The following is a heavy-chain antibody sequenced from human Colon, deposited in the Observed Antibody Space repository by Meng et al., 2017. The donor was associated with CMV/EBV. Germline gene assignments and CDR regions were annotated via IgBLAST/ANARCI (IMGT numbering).Heavy chain of an antibody. J-gene: IGHJ4*02. D-gene: IGHD1-1*01. CDR3: GRDAGNWLLDH. Sequence: LVQSDTELKKPGASVTVSCKTSCYIFDNYGISWVRQAPGQGLEWMGFIRDADRFTDYAQIFRGRVTMTADRSTTTAYMEVRSLGSEDTAIYYCGRDAGNWLLDHWGQGTLVTVSS. CDR2: IRDADRFT. CDR1: CYIFDNYG. V-gene: IGHV1-18*01.